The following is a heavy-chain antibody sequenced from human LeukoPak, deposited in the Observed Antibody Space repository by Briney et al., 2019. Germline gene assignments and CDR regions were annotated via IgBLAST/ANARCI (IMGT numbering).Heavy chain of an antibody. J-gene: IGHJ4*02. CDR2: VSAYKDST. V-gene: IGHV1-18*01. D-gene: IGHD2-8*01. CDR3: AKDSRGYCSEGACYSIDY. Sequence: ASVKVSCKTSGYTFADFAITWVRQAPGQGLEWMGWVSAYKDSTNFAQKFQGRVTMTTDTSTSTAYMELRSLTSDDTAVYFCAKDSRGYCSEGACYSIDYLGQGTLVTVSS. CDR1: GYTFADFA.